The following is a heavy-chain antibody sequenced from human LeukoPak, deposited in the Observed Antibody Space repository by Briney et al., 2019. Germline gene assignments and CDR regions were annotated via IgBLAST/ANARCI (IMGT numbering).Heavy chain of an antibody. Sequence: GGSLRLSCAASGFTFSSYGMHWVRQAPGKGLDWVAYIRNDASNTYYADSVKGRFSISRDNSKNTVYLQMNSLIPEDTAVYYCAKRAGSAWSAGAWGQGTLATVSS. V-gene: IGHV3-30*02. J-gene: IGHJ5*02. D-gene: IGHD3-10*01. CDR3: AKRAGSAWSAGA. CDR2: IRNDASNT. CDR1: GFTFSSYG.